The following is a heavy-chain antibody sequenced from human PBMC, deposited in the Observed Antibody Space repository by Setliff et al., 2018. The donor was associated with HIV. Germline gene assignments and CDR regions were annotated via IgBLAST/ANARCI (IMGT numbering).Heavy chain of an antibody. Sequence: GGSLRLSCAASGFPLSAYAMHWVRQAPGKGLEWVAVISSDGSNKYYADSVKGRFTISRDNAKNSLYLQMNSLRAEDTAVYYCARDIATTWGIVVVVAAPDFDLWGRGTLVTVSS. J-gene: IGHJ2*01. CDR2: ISSDGSNK. V-gene: IGHV3-30*04. CDR1: GFPLSAYA. CDR3: ARDIATTWGIVVVVAAPDFDL. D-gene: IGHD2-15*01.